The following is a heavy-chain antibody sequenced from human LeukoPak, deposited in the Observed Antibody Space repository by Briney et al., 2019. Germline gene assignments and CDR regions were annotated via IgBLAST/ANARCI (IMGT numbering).Heavy chain of an antibody. V-gene: IGHV4-59*01. CDR1: GGSISSYY. CDR2: IYYSGST. Sequence: PSETLSLTCTVSGGSISSYYWSWIRQPPGKGLEWIGYIYYSGSTNYNPSLKSRVTISVDTSKNQFSLKLSSVTAADTAVYYCARVTTYYYGSGSYSSCFDYWGQGTLVTVSP. J-gene: IGHJ4*02. CDR3: ARVTTYYYGSGSYSSCFDY. D-gene: IGHD3-10*01.